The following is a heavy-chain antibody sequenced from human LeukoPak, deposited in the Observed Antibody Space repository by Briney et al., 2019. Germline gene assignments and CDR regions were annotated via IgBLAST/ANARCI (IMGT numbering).Heavy chain of an antibody. D-gene: IGHD3-16*01. Sequence: QPGGSLRLSCAASGFTVGRNYMNWVRQAPGKGLEGVSAIYGGGGTYYADSVKGRFTISRDSSKNTMYLQMNSLRAEDTAVYYCAAPRGGSPVYYFDYWGQGTLVTVSS. CDR1: GFTVGRNY. V-gene: IGHV3-66*01. CDR2: IYGGGGT. CDR3: AAPRGGSPVYYFDY. J-gene: IGHJ4*02.